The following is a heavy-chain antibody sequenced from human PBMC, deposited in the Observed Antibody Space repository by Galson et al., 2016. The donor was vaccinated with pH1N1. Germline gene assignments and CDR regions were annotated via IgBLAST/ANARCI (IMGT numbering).Heavy chain of an antibody. Sequence: PALVKPTQTLTLTCTFSGFSLSTSGVGVGWIRQPTGKALDWLALIYWDDDKRYSPSLKTRLTITKDNSKNQVVLTMINMDPVDTATYYCAHKFYADYANWCGPFGQGTLVTVSS. D-gene: IGHD4-17*01. V-gene: IGHV2-5*02. J-gene: IGHJ5*02. CDR3: AHKFYADYANWCGP. CDR1: GFSLSTSGVG. CDR2: IYWDDDK.